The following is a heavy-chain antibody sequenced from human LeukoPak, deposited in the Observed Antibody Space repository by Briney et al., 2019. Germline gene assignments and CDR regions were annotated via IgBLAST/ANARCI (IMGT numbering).Heavy chain of an antibody. D-gene: IGHD6-13*01. CDR1: GFTFSSYS. J-gene: IGHJ3*02. Sequence: GGSLRLSCAASGFTFSSYSMNWVRQAPGKGLEWVSSVSSSSSYIYYADSVKGRFTISRDNAKNSLYLQMNSLRAEDTAVYYCARGSAGRDAFDIWGQGTMVTVSS. V-gene: IGHV3-21*01. CDR2: VSSSSSYI. CDR3: ARGSAGRDAFDI.